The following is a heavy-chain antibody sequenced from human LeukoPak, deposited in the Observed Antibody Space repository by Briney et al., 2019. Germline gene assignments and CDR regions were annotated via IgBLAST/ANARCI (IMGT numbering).Heavy chain of an antibody. CDR3: ARGVMGRTIITTFYYFDS. CDR1: GFTFSSYA. D-gene: IGHD2/OR15-2a*01. J-gene: IGHJ4*02. CDR2: IYYSGST. V-gene: IGHV4-59*01. Sequence: PGGSLRLSCTASGFTFSSYAMNWIRQPPGKGLEWIGYIYYSGSTNYNPSLKSRVTISVDTSKNQFSLKLSSVTAADTAVYYCARGVMGRTIITTFYYFDSWGQGTLVTVSS.